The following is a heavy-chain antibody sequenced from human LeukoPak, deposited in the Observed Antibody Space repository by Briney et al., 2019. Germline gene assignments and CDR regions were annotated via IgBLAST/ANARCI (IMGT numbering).Heavy chain of an antibody. CDR2: ISYDGSNK. CDR1: GFTFSSYG. D-gene: IGHD3-3*01. J-gene: IGHJ6*02. Sequence: GRSLRLSCAASGFTFSSYGMHWVRQAPGKGLEWVAVISYDGSNKYYADSVKGRFTISRDNSKNTLYLQMNSLRAEDTAVYYCAKESSTSYYDFWSGYYRYYGMDVWGQGTTVTVSS. V-gene: IGHV3-30*18. CDR3: AKESSTSYYDFWSGYYRYYGMDV.